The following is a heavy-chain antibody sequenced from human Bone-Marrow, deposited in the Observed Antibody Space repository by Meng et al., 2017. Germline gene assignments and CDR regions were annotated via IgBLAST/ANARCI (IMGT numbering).Heavy chain of an antibody. V-gene: IGHV4-30-4*01. CDR1: GGSISSGDYY. D-gene: IGHD2-21*01. Sequence: QVQLQESGPGLVKPSQTLSLTCTASGGSISSGDYYWSWLLQPPGKGLEWIGYIYNSGSTYYNPSLKSRVTISVDTSKNQFSLKLRFVTAADTAVYYCAREGRSHQVGVSVYWGQGNLVTVSS. J-gene: IGHJ4*02. CDR2: IYNSGST. CDR3: AREGRSHQVGVSVY.